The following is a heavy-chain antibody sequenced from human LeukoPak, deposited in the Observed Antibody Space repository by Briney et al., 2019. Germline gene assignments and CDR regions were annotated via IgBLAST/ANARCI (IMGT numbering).Heavy chain of an antibody. CDR1: GGTFSSYA. D-gene: IGHD4-11*01. CDR3: ARSSSLQSAFDP. V-gene: IGHV1-69*13. Sequence: SVKVPCKASGGTFSSYAISWVRQAPGQGLEWMGGIIPIFGTANYAQKFQGRVTITADESTSTAYMELSSLRSEDTAVYYCARSSSLQSAFDPWGQGTLVTVSS. CDR2: IIPIFGTA. J-gene: IGHJ5*02.